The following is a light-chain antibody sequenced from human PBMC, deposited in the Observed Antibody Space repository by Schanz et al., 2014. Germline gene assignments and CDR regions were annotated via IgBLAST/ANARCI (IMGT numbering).Light chain of an antibody. CDR1: QSITSF. CDR2: GAS. J-gene: IGKJ2*01. CDR3: LQDYNYPHT. Sequence: IQLTQSPSSLSASVGDRVTISCRASQSITSFLNWYQHKPGRAPKLLIFGASSLQSGVPSRFSGSGSGTDFTLTISSLQPEDFATYYCLQDYNYPHTFGQGTKLEIK. V-gene: IGKV1-6*01.